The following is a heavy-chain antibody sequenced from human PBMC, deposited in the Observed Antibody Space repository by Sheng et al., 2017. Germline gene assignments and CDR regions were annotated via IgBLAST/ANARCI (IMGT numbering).Heavy chain of an antibody. CDR3: ARGGSYFGSTGDAFDL. Sequence: EVQLVESGGGLVEPGGSLRLSCTASGFTFRSYDMHWVRQVSGQGLEWVSTIGTAGDTFYPGSVKGRFAISRENAKNSLYLQMNSLRAGDTAVYFCARGGSYFGSTGDAFDLWGQGTMVTVSS. CDR2: IGTAGDT. J-gene: IGHJ3*01. D-gene: IGHD3-22*01. CDR1: GFTFRSYD. V-gene: IGHV3-13*01.